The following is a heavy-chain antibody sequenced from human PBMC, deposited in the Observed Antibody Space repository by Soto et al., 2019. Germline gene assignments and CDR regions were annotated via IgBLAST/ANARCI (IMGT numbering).Heavy chain of an antibody. J-gene: IGHJ4*01. V-gene: IGHV3-23*01. Sequence: DVQLLESGGGLVQPEGSLRLSCAASGFTFSSYAMGWVRQGPGKGLEWVAVVSIGGSTHYADSVRGRFTISRDNSKNTLSLQMNSLPAEDTAVYFCAKRRGAGGHFDYWGHGALVNVSS. CDR3: AKRRGAGGHFDY. CDR1: GFTFSSYA. CDR2: VSIGGST. D-gene: IGHD2-15*01.